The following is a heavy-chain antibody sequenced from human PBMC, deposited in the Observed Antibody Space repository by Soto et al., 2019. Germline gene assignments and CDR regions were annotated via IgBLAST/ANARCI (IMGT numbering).Heavy chain of an antibody. CDR3: PRERSATAGLFDI. CDR1: GCSFSRCG. J-gene: IGHJ3*02. Sequence: PLGSLRRSGLASGCSFSRCGRHWVHQARGKGLEWVSRIKSDVTSTSYSDSVKGRFTISRDNAKNTLYLQMDYLRAEDTAVYYGPRERSATAGLFDIWGQGTMVAVSS. CDR2: IKSDVTST. V-gene: IGHV3-74*01. D-gene: IGHD6-13*01.